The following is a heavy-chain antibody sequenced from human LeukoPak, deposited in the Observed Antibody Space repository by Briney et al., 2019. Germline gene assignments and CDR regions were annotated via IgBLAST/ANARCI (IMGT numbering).Heavy chain of an antibody. CDR1: GGSISSSSYY. Sequence: SETLSLTCTVSGGSISSSSYYWGWIRQPPGKGLEWIGSIYYSGSTYYNPSLKNRVTISVDTSKKQSSLKLSSVTAADTAVYYCARGGAAAVDYWGQGTLVTVSS. CDR3: ARGGAAAVDY. V-gene: IGHV4-39*07. D-gene: IGHD6-13*01. CDR2: IYYSGST. J-gene: IGHJ4*02.